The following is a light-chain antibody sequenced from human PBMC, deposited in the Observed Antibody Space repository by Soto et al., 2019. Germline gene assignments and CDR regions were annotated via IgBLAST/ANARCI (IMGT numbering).Light chain of an antibody. CDR1: SSDVGGYNY. V-gene: IGLV2-14*01. J-gene: IGLJ2*01. CDR2: EVS. Sequence: QSVPTQPASVSGSPGQSITISCTGTSSDVGGYNYVSWYQQQHPGKAPKLMIYEVSNRPSGVSNRFSGSKSGNTASLTISGLQAEDEADYYCCSYTSSTTLVFGGGTKVTVL. CDR3: CSYTSSTTLV.